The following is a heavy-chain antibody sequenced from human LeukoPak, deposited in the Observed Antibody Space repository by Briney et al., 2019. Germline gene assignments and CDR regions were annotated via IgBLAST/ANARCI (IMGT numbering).Heavy chain of an antibody. J-gene: IGHJ4*02. D-gene: IGHD3-3*01. Sequence: GGSLRLSCAAPGFTFSDYYMSWIRQAPGKGLEWVSYISSSGSTIYYADSVKGRFTISRDNAKNSLYLQMNGLRAEDTAVYYCASVRFLEWLPIDYWGQGTLVTVSS. CDR1: GFTFSDYY. V-gene: IGHV3-11*04. CDR2: ISSSGSTI. CDR3: ASVRFLEWLPIDY.